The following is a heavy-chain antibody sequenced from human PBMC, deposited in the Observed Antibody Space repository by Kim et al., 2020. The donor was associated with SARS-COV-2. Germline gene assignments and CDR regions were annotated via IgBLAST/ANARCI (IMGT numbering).Heavy chain of an antibody. CDR1: GYTFTSYF. CDR3: TKYSGKNPFDY. D-gene: IGHD1-26*01. CDR2: INTSDGIT. V-gene: IGHV1-46*01. J-gene: IGHJ4*02. Sequence: ASVKVSCKASGYTFTSYFMHWVRQAAGQGLEWMGIINTSDGITNYAQKFQGRVTMTRDTSTNTVYMELSSLRSEDTAVYYCTKYSGKNPFDYWGQGTLVTVSS.